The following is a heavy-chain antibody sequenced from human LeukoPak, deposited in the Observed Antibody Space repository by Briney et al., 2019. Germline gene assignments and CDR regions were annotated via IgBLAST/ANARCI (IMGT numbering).Heavy chain of an antibody. CDR3: ARWRGDFWSGYYSDY. Sequence: SETLSLTCAVSGGSIRNHYWSWIRQPPGKGLEWIGHISYSGSTNYNPSLKSRVTISVDTSKNQFSLKLSSVTAADTAVYYCARWRGDFWSGYYSDYWGQGTLVTVSS. CDR1: GGSIRNHY. D-gene: IGHD3-3*01. CDR2: ISYSGST. V-gene: IGHV4-59*11. J-gene: IGHJ4*02.